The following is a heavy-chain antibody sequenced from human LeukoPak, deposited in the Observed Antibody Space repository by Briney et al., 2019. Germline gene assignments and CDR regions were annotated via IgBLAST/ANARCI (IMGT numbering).Heavy chain of an antibody. CDR2: ISSSGSTI. Sequence: PGGSLRLSCAASGFTFSSYEMNWVRQAPGKGREWVSYISSSGSTIYYADSVKGRFTISRDNAKNSLYLQINSLRAEDTAVYYCARWYYDILTGYYWFDPWGQGTLVTVSS. V-gene: IGHV3-48*03. J-gene: IGHJ5*02. CDR1: GFTFSSYE. D-gene: IGHD3-9*01. CDR3: ARWYYDILTGYYWFDP.